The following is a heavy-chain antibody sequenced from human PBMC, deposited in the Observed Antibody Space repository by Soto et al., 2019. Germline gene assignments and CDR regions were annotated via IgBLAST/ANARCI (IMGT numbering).Heavy chain of an antibody. D-gene: IGHD3-22*01. Sequence: QVQLQESGPGLVKPSQTLSLTCTVSGGSISSGGYYWSWIRQHPGKGLEWIGYIYYSGSTYYNPSLKRRVTISVDTSKNQFSLKLSSVTAADTAVYYCAIYDSSGSRVFQHWGQGTLVTVSS. J-gene: IGHJ1*01. CDR2: IYYSGST. CDR3: AIYDSSGSRVFQH. V-gene: IGHV4-31*03. CDR1: GGSISSGGYY.